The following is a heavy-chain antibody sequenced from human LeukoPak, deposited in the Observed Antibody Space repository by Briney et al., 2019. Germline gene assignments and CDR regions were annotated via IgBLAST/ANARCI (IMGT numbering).Heavy chain of an antibody. D-gene: IGHD3-10*01. CDR3: ARFRRDSMVRSDAFDI. CDR1: GYTFTSYG. V-gene: IGHV1-18*01. Sequence: SVKVSCEASGYTFTSYGISWVRQAPGQGLEWMGWISAYNGNTNYAQKLQGRVTMTTDTSTSTAYMELRSLRSDDTAVYYCARFRRDSMVRSDAFDIWGQGTMVTVSS. J-gene: IGHJ3*02. CDR2: ISAYNGNT.